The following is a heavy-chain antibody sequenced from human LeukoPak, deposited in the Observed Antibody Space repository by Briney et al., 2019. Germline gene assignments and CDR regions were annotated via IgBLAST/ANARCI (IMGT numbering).Heavy chain of an antibody. CDR1: GYTFTSYA. CDR2: INAGNGNT. J-gene: IGHJ4*02. D-gene: IGHD3-9*01. Sequence: ASVKVSCKASGYTFTSYAMHWVRQAPGQRLEWMGWINAGNGNTKYSQKFQGRVTITRDTSASTAYMELSSLRSEDTTVYYCARDILTGYFLYYFDYWGQGTLVTVSS. CDR3: ARDILTGYFLYYFDY. V-gene: IGHV1-3*01.